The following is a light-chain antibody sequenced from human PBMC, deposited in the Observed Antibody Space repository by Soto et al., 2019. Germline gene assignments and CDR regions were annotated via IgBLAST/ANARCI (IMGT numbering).Light chain of an antibody. CDR3: QQRSSWPRIT. V-gene: IGKV3-11*01. Sequence: ESMLTQSPATLSLSPGERATLSCRASQSVRSYLAWYQQKPGQAPRLLIYDASNRAPGIPPRFSGSGSGTDFTLTIISLEPDDFAVYYCQQRSSWPRITFGQGTRLDIK. CDR2: DAS. J-gene: IGKJ5*01. CDR1: QSVRSY.